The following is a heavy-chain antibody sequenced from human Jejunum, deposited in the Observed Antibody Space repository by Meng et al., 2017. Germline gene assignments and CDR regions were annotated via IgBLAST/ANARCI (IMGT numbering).Heavy chain of an antibody. Sequence: QRQRGEPGPGLVQPSETLSLTCAVSGVSISSSNYYWAWIRQSPGKGLEWIGSFFYNGNTYYSPSLKSRVTMSVDTSKNQFSLKLNSVTAADTAVYYCARAYLDENYSYDGMDVWGQGTTVTVSS. CDR2: FFYNGNT. V-gene: IGHV4-39*07. CDR3: ARAYLDENYSYDGMDV. J-gene: IGHJ6*02. D-gene: IGHD3-10*01. CDR1: GVSISSSNYY.